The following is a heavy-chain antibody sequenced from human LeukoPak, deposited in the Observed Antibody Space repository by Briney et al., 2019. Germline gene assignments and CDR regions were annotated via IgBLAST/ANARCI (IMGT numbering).Heavy chain of an antibody. J-gene: IGHJ4*02. V-gene: IGHV4-38-2*02. CDR3: ARAHFWSGYPL. Sequence: SETLSLTCTVSGYSISSGYCWGWIRQPPGKGLEWIGSIYHSGSTYYNPSLKSRVTISVGTSKNQFSLKLSSVTAADTAVYYCARAHFWSGYPLWGQGTLVTVSS. D-gene: IGHD3-3*02. CDR2: IYHSGST. CDR1: GYSISSGYC.